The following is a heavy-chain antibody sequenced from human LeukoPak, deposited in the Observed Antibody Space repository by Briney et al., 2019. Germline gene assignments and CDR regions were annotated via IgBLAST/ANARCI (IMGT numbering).Heavy chain of an antibody. D-gene: IGHD3-22*01. J-gene: IGHJ4*02. CDR3: ARHSSRVIVVVNN. V-gene: IGHV4-39*01. CDR2: ISYSGNA. CDR1: GASIITTNYY. Sequence: SETLSFTCTVSGASIITTNYYWGWIRQPPGKGLEWIGSISYSGNAYYNPSLRSRLSISMDASKNQFSLKLSSVTAADTAVYYCARHSSRVIVVVNNWGQGILVTVSS.